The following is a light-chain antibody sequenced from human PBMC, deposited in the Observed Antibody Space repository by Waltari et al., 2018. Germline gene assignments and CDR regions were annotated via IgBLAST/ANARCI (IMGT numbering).Light chain of an antibody. CDR3: QSYDSSLSGSV. CDR2: DNN. V-gene: IGLV1-40*01. Sequence: QTVLTQPPSVSGAPGQRVTISCTGSSANIGAGYDVQWYQQRPGTAPKLLIYDNNNRPSGVPDRFSGSKSGTSASLAITGLQAEDEADYYCQSYDSSLSGSVFGGGTKLTVL. CDR1: SANIGAGYD. J-gene: IGLJ2*01.